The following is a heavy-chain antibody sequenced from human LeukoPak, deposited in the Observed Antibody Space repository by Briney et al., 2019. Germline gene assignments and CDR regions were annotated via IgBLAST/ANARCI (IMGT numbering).Heavy chain of an antibody. D-gene: IGHD6-13*01. V-gene: IGHV1-69*13. CDR1: GGTFSSYA. CDR3: AREGVRSSCYDY. J-gene: IGHJ4*02. CDR2: IIPIFGTA. Sequence: GASVKVSCKASGGTFSSYAISWVRQAPGQGLEWMGGIIPIFGTANYAQKFQGRATITADESTSTAYMELSSLRSEDTAVYYCAREGVRSSCYDYWGQGTLVTVSS.